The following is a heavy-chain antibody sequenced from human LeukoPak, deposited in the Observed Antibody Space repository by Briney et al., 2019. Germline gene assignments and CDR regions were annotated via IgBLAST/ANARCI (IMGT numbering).Heavy chain of an antibody. V-gene: IGHV1-18*01. CDR1: GYTFTSYG. CDR3: ARERFHYDFWSGYYTDY. D-gene: IGHD3-3*01. Sequence: ASVKVSCKASGYTFTSYGISWVRQAPGQGLEWMEWISAYNGNTNYAQKLQGRVTMTTDTSTSTAYMELRSLRSDDTAVYYCARERFHYDFWSGYYTDYWGQGTLVTVSS. J-gene: IGHJ4*02. CDR2: ISAYNGNT.